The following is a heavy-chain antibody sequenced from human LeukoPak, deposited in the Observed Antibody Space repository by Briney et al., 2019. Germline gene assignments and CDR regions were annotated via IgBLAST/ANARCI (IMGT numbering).Heavy chain of an antibody. CDR3: ARVRGSYASDY. CDR1: GFTFSGYS. CDR2: ISSSSSTI. J-gene: IGHJ4*02. D-gene: IGHD1-26*01. Sequence: GGSLRPSCAASGFTFSGYSMNWVRQAPGKGLEWVSYISSSSSTIYYADSVKGRFTISRDNAKNSLYLQMNSLRAEDTAVYYCARVRGSYASDYWGQGTLVTVSS. V-gene: IGHV3-48*01.